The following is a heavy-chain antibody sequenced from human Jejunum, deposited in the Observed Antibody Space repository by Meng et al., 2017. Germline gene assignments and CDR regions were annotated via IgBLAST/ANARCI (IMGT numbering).Heavy chain of an antibody. CDR3: ARELPGTCWFDP. J-gene: IGHJ5*02. D-gene: IGHD6-13*01. CDR1: GYSFTSYQ. V-gene: IGHV1-46*01. Sequence: QGPLVASGAEVKGPWASVGVACKASGYSFTSYQMHWVRHAPGQGLEYIGILNPSGGFTSCEQKFQGRVTMTSDTSTSTVYLELSSLRSEDTVVYFCARELPGTCWFDPWGQGTLVTVSS. CDR2: LNPSGGFT.